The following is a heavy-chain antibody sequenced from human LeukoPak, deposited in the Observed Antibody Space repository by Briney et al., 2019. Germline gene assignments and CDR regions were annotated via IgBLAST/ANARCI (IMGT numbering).Heavy chain of an antibody. Sequence: SETLSLTCTVSGGSISIYYWNWIRQPAGKGLEWIGRIFTSGITNYNPSLKSRVTISVDTSKNQFSLKLSSVTAADTAVYYCAKILGSGVWYGFDIWGQGTMVTVSS. V-gene: IGHV4-4*07. CDR1: GGSISIYY. CDR2: IFTSGIT. CDR3: AKILGSGVWYGFDI. J-gene: IGHJ3*02. D-gene: IGHD7-27*01.